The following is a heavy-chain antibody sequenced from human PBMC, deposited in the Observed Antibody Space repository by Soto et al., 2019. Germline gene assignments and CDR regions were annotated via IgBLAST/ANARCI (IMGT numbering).Heavy chain of an antibody. CDR3: ARVLRYCSSTSCYKAGYYYGMDV. CDR2: IYSGGST. V-gene: IGHV3-53*01. Sequence: PGGSLRLSCAASGFTVSSNYMSWVRQAPGKGLEWVSVIYSGGSTYYADSVKGRFTISRDNSKNTLYLQMNSLRAEDTAVYYCARVLRYCSSTSCYKAGYYYGMDVWGQGTTVTVSS. CDR1: GFTVSSNY. D-gene: IGHD2-2*02. J-gene: IGHJ6*02.